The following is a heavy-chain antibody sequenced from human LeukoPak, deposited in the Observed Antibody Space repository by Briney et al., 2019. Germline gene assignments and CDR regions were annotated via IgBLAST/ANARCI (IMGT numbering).Heavy chain of an antibody. CDR3: ARVRGHNDFGSFDY. V-gene: IGHV3-21*01. D-gene: IGHD3-3*01. J-gene: IGHJ4*02. Sequence: GGSLRLSCADSGFTFSDYAVNWVRQAPGKGLEWVSSISSSSSYIYYADSVKGRFTISRDNAKNSVYLQMNSLRAEDTAVYYCARVRGHNDFGSFDYWGQGTLVTVSS. CDR2: ISSSSSYI. CDR1: GFTFSDYA.